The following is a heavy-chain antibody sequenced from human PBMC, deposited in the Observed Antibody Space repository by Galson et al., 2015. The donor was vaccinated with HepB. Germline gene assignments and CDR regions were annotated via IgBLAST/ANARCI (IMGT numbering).Heavy chain of an antibody. Sequence: SLRLSCAASGFTFSSYSMNWVRQAPGKGLEWVSSISSSSSYIYYADSVKGRFTISRDNAKNSLYLRMNSLRAEDTAVYYCAREQNYYYDSSVCFAFDIWGQGTMVTVSS. D-gene: IGHD3-22*01. CDR2: ISSSSSYI. J-gene: IGHJ3*02. V-gene: IGHV3-21*01. CDR3: AREQNYYYDSSVCFAFDI. CDR1: GFTFSSYS.